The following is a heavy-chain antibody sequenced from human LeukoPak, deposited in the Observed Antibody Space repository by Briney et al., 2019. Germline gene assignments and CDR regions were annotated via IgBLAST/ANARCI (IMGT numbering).Heavy chain of an antibody. CDR2: ISGSGGST. CDR3: AKDGTPGDN. CDR1: GFSFSNSG. Sequence: GGSLGLSCAASGFSFSNSGMSWVRQAPGMGLEWLSAISGSGGSTYYAGSVKGRFTISRDNSRNTLYLHMSGLRADDTAVYYCAKDGTPGDNWGQGTRVTVSS. V-gene: IGHV3-23*01. D-gene: IGHD2-15*01. J-gene: IGHJ4*02.